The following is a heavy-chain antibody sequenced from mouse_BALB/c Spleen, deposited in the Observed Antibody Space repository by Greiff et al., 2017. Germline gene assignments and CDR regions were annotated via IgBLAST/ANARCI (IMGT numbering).Heavy chain of an antibody. J-gene: IGHJ4*01. Sequence: DVMLVESGGGLVKPGGSLKLSCAASGFTFSSYAMSWVRQTPEKRLEWVASISSGGSTYYPDSVKGRFTISRDNARNILYLQMSSLRSEDSAMYYCARVITTVVRAMDYWGQGTSVTVSS. CDR1: GFTFSSYA. D-gene: IGHD1-1*01. CDR2: ISSGGST. V-gene: IGHV5-6-5*01. CDR3: ARVITTVVRAMDY.